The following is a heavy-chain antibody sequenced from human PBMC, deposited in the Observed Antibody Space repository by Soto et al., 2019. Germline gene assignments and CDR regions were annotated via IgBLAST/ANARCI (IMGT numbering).Heavy chain of an antibody. CDR1: GFTLSNARMG. D-gene: IGHD1-1*01. V-gene: IGHV2-26*01. J-gene: IGHJ4*02. CDR2: IFSNDEK. Sequence: QVTLKESGPVLVKPTETLTLTCTVSGFTLSNARMGVSWIRQPPGKALEWLAHIFSNDEKSYSTSLKSRLTISKDTSKSQVVLTMTNMDPVDTATYYCARILTIPYYFDYWGQGTLVTVSS. CDR3: ARILTIPYYFDY.